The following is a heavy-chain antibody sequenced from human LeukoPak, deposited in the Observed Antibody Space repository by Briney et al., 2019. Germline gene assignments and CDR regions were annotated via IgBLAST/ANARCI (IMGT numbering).Heavy chain of an antibody. CDR2: IYYSGST. J-gene: IGHJ3*02. CDR3: ARFGARDYYDSSGYSDAFDI. V-gene: IGHV4-59*01. D-gene: IGHD3-22*01. Sequence: PSETLSLTCTVSGGSISSYYWSWIRQPPGKGLEWIGYIYYSGSTNYNPSLKSRVTISVDTSKNQFSLKLSSVTAADTTVYYCARFGARDYYDSSGYSDAFDIWGQGTMVTVSS. CDR1: GGSISSYY.